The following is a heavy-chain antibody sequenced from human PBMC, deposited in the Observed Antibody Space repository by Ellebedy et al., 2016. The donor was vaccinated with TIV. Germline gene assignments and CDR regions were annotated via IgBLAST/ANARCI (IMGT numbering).Heavy chain of an antibody. CDR1: GFTFDSYA. CDR3: ARDLDKSSGWYGGAAY. CDR2: ISHDGSSQ. V-gene: IGHV3-30-3*01. J-gene: IGHJ4*02. D-gene: IGHD6-19*01. Sequence: GESLKISCVASGFTFDSYAMHWVRQAPGKGLEWVAVISHDGSSQYYADSVQGRFTVSRDNSMTTVYLEMNSLRAEDTALYYCARDLDKSSGWYGGAAYWGQGTQVTVSS.